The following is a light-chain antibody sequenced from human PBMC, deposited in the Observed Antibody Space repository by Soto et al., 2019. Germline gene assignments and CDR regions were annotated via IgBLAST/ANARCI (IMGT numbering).Light chain of an antibody. J-gene: IGLJ3*02. CDR3: SSTAGNNNLV. CDR1: NSDVGTYNY. Sequence: QSALTQPASVSGSPGQSITISCTGTNSDVGTYNYVSWYQQHPGKAPKFVVYEVSDRPSGVSDRFSGSKSGNTASLTISGLQAEDEADYYCSSTAGNNNLVFGGGTKLTVL. CDR2: EVS. V-gene: IGLV2-14*01.